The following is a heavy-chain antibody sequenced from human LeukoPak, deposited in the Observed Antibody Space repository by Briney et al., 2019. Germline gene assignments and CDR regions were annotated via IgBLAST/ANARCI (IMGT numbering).Heavy chain of an antibody. J-gene: IGHJ5*02. Sequence: PGSSLRLSCAASGFPFRTYAMHWVRQAPGKGLEWLGLISFDGNKQNYPASVKGRFTISRDNSKNTLYLQMNSLRPEDTALYYCARESHEGATRAYNWFDPWGQGTLVTVSS. CDR3: ARESHEGATRAYNWFDP. D-gene: IGHD1-26*01. V-gene: IGHV3-30*04. CDR1: GFPFRTYA. CDR2: ISFDGNKQ.